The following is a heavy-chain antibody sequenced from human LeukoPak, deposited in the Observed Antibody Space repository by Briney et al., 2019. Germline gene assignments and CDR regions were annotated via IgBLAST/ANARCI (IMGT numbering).Heavy chain of an antibody. CDR3: ATASIAAKIGGNWFDP. CDR1: GFTFSSYA. J-gene: IGHJ5*02. CDR2: ISYDGSNK. V-gene: IGHV3-30*04. D-gene: IGHD3-16*01. Sequence: PGGFLRLSCAASGFTFSSYAMHWVRQAPGKGLEWVAVISYDGSNKYYADSVKGRFTISRDNSKNTLYLQMNSLRAEDTAVYYCATASIAAKIGGNWFDPWGQGTLVPVSS.